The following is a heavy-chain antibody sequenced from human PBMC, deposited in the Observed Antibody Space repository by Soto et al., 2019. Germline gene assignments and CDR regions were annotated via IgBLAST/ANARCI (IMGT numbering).Heavy chain of an antibody. J-gene: IGHJ4*02. V-gene: IGHV1-18*01. D-gene: IGHD5-18*01. CDR3: ARAVDTDMVPYYFDY. Sequence: QVHLVQSGAEVKKPGASVQVSCKTSGYTFTTFAITWVRQAPGQGLEWMGWINLYNGHTDYAQNFQGRVTMTTDTSTSTAYMELRSRNSDDTAVYYCARAVDTDMVPYYFDYWGQGALVTVSS. CDR1: GYTFTTFA. CDR2: INLYNGHT.